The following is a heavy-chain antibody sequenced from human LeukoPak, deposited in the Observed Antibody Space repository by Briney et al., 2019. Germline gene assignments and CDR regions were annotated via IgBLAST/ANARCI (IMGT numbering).Heavy chain of an antibody. D-gene: IGHD1-26*01. J-gene: IGHJ4*02. CDR2: LSPTSGNT. CDR1: AGTFSSYA. CDR3: ARGEAIVGSY. Sequence: SVTVSCQASAGTFSSYAISWVRQAPEHGLEWLGWLSPTSGNTGYAQKLQGRVTMTRDTSTSTVYMELSSLTSDDTAVYYCARGEAIVGSYWGQGTLATVSS. V-gene: IGHV1-8*02.